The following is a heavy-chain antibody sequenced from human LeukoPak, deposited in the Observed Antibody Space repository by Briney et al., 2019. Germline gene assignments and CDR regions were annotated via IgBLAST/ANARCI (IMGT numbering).Heavy chain of an antibody. D-gene: IGHD1-1*01. J-gene: IGHJ4*02. V-gene: IGHV4-39*01. CDR2: IYYTGST. CDR3: ASSLELDY. Sequence: PSETLSLTCTVSGGSISTSSYFWGWIRHPPGKGLEWFGSIYYTGSTYYNPSLKSRVTISVDTSKNQFSLKLSSVTAADTAVYYCASSLELDYWGQGTLVTVSS. CDR1: GGSISTSSYF.